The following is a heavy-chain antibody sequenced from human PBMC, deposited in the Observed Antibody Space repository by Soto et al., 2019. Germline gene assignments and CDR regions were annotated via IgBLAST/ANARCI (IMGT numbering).Heavy chain of an antibody. D-gene: IGHD1-26*01. CDR2: ISSSSSYT. CDR3: ARRIVGATGDAFDI. J-gene: IGHJ3*02. Sequence: VQLLESGGGLVQPGGSLRLSCAASGFTFSDYYMSWIRQAPGKGLEWVSYISSSSSYTNYADSVKGRFTISRDNAKNSLYLQMNSLRAEDTAVYYCARRIVGATGDAFDIWGQGTMVTVSS. V-gene: IGHV3-11*03. CDR1: GFTFSDYY.